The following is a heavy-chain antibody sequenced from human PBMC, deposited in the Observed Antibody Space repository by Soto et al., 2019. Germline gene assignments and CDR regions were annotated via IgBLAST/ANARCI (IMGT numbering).Heavy chain of an antibody. CDR2: ISTGNSNT. V-gene: IGHV1-3*04. J-gene: IGHJ4*02. Sequence: AAVQVSCKASGYTFTNYPMHWVRQAPGQGLEWLGWISTGNSNTKCSQRFQGRVTITWDTSATTTYIELTSLRSADTAVYYCASGHCSRDCYSDYWGQRTMVTVSS. CDR3: ASGHCSRDCYSDY. CDR1: GYTFTNYP. D-gene: IGHD2-21*02.